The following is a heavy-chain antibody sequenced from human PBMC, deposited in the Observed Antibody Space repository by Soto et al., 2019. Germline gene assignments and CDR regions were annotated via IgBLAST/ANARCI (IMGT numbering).Heavy chain of an antibody. CDR1: GFTFSEYS. CDR3: VKVSTFYDILTGYYSTNFFDP. V-gene: IGHV3-64D*06. Sequence: GGSLRFSCSASGFTFSEYSMHWVRQAPGKGLQYVSTISSDGDITYYADSVKGRFTISRDNSKNTLYLQMNSLRPEDTAVYYCVKVSTFYDILTGYYSTNFFDPWGQGTLVTVSS. J-gene: IGHJ5*02. D-gene: IGHD3-9*01. CDR2: ISSDGDIT.